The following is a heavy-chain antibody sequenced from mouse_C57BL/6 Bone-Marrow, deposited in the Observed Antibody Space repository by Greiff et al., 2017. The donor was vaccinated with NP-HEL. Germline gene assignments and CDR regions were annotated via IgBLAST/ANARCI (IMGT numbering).Heavy chain of an antibody. D-gene: IGHD1-1*01. CDR3: AREVLRQYPRYFDV. V-gene: IGHV1-64*01. J-gene: IGHJ1*03. CDR2: IHPNSGST. CDR1: GYTFTSYW. Sequence: QVQLQQPGAELVKPGASVKLSCKASGYTFTSYWMHWVKQRPGQGLEWIGMIHPNSGSTNYNEKFKSKATLTVDKSSSTAYMQLSSLTSEDSAVYYCAREVLRQYPRYFDVWGTGTTVTVSS.